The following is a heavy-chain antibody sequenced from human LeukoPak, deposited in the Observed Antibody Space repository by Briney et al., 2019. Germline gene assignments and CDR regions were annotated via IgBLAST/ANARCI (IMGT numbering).Heavy chain of an antibody. V-gene: IGHV1-46*01. CDR2: INPSGGST. J-gene: IGHJ5*02. D-gene: IGHD6-6*01. CDR1: GYTFTNYY. CDR3: ARALIAALDWFDP. Sequence: ASVKVSCKASGYTFTNYYMHWVRQAPGQGLEWMGIINPSGGSTSYAQKFQGRVTMTRDTSTSTVYMELSSLRSEDTAVYYCARALIAALDWFDPWGQGTLVTVSS.